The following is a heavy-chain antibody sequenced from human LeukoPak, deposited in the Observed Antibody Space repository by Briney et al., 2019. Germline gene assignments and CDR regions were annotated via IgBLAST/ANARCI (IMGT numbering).Heavy chain of an antibody. CDR2: ISTSSRYI. CDR3: APLGVLISGYRAFDV. Sequence: GGSLRLSCAASGFTFSSYAMSWVRQAPGKGLEWVSSISTSSRYIYYADSVKGRFTISRDNAKTSLYLQMNSLRAEDSAVYYCAPLGVLISGYRAFDVWGQGTMVAVS. V-gene: IGHV3-21*01. J-gene: IGHJ3*01. D-gene: IGHD3-3*01. CDR1: GFTFSSYA.